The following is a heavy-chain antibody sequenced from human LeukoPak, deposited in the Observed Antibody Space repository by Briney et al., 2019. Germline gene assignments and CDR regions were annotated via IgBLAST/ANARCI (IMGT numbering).Heavy chain of an antibody. Sequence: PGGSLRLSCAASGFTFSSSGMHWVRQVSGKGLEWVAFIRCDGSDKYYADSVKGRFTISRDNSKNTLYLQMNSLRSDDTAVYYCARTSHYVDIAATIPYGIYYFDYWGQGTLVTVSS. J-gene: IGHJ4*02. CDR3: ARTSHYVDIAATIPYGIYYFDY. D-gene: IGHD5-12*01. CDR2: IRCDGSDK. V-gene: IGHV3-30*02. CDR1: GFTFSSSG.